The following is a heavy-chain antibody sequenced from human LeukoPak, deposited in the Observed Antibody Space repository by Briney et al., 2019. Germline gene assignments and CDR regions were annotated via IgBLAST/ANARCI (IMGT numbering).Heavy chain of an antibody. CDR2: IAHHGNNK. CDR1: GFTFSSSA. CDR3: AKDGSWSCTD. J-gene: IGHJ4*02. Sequence: GGSLRLSCGASGFTFSSSAMHWVRQGPGKGLEWVAYIAHHGNNKYYADSVKGRFTISRDNSKGSLYSQMNSLRADDTAVYYCAKDGSWSCTDWGQGTLVRASS. D-gene: IGHD2-8*02. V-gene: IGHV3-30*02.